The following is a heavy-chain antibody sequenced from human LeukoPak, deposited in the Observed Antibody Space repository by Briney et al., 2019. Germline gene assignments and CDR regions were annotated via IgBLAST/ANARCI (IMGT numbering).Heavy chain of an antibody. CDR1: GYTFTGYY. D-gene: IGHD3-10*01. CDR3: ARGSYYYGSGSNNAFDI. V-gene: IGHV1-2*02. Sequence: ASVKVSCTASGYTFTGYYMHWVRQAPGQGLEWMGWINPNSGGTNYAQKFQGRVTMTRDTSISTAYMELSRLRSDDTAVYYCARGSYYYGSGSNNAFDIWGQGTMVTVSS. J-gene: IGHJ3*02. CDR2: INPNSGGT.